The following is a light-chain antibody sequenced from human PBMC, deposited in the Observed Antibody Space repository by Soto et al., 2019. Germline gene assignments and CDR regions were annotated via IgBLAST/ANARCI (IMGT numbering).Light chain of an antibody. CDR2: GAS. CDR1: QSVSSN. J-gene: IGKJ5*01. Sequence: EIVFTQSPSRVCLYSGERATLSCRASQSVSSNLAWYQQKPGQAPRLLIYGASTRATGIPARFSGSGSGTEFTLTISSLQSEDFAVYYCQHYNTWSTFITFAQGTRLE. CDR3: QHYNTWSTFIT. V-gene: IGKV3-15*01.